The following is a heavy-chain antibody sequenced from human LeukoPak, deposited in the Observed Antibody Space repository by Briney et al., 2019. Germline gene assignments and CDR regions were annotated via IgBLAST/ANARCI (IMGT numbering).Heavy chain of an antibody. CDR1: GFTFSSYS. V-gene: IGHV3-9*01. D-gene: IGHD6-6*01. CDR2: ISWNSGSI. J-gene: IGHJ6*03. CDR3: AKGTASIPIYMDV. Sequence: GGSLRLSCAASGFTFSSYSMNWVRQAPGKGLEWVSGISWNSGSIGYADSVKGRFTISRDNAKNSLYLQMNSLRAEDTALYYCAKGTASIPIYMDVWGKGTTVTISS.